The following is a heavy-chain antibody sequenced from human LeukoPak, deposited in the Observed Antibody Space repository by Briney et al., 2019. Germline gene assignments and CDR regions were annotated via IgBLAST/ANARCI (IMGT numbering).Heavy chain of an antibody. CDR2: INPNSGGT. CDR3: AKDRGSSNWGFFDS. CDR1: GYTFTGYY. J-gene: IGHJ4*02. D-gene: IGHD6-13*01. Sequence: GASVKVSCKASGYTFTGYYMHWVRQAPGQGLEWMGWINPNSGGTNYAQKFQGWVTMTRDTSISTAYKELSRLRSDDTAIYYCAKDRGSSNWGFFDSWGRGTLVIVSS. V-gene: IGHV1-2*04.